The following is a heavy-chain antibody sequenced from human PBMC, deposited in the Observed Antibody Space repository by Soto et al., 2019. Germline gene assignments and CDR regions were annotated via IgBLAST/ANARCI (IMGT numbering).Heavy chain of an antibody. J-gene: IGHJ4*02. D-gene: IGHD3-10*01. CDR3: ARDLHCYGSGSYYY. V-gene: IGHV4-59*01. CDR2: IYYSGST. Sequence: QVQLQESGPGLVKPSETLSLTCTVSGGSISSYYWSWIRQPPGKGLEWIGYIYYSGSTNYNPSLKSRVTISVDTSKNQFSLKLSSVTAADTAVYYCARDLHCYGSGSYYYWGQGTLVTVSS. CDR1: GGSISSYY.